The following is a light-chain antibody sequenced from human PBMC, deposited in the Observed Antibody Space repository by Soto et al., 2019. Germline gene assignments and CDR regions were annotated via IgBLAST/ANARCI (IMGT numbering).Light chain of an antibody. V-gene: IGLV1-44*01. CDR3: ATWDDSLNGLL. CDR1: SANIGSNT. J-gene: IGLJ2*01. CDR2: SDS. Sequence: QSVLTQPPSVSATPGQRVTISCSGSSANIGSNTVTWYQHLPGTAPKLLIYSDSQRPSGVPDRFSGSKSGTSASLAISRLQSEDEAEYYCATWDDSLNGLLFGGGTKLTVL.